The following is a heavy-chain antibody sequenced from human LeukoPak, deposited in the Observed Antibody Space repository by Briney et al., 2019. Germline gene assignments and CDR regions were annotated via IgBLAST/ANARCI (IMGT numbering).Heavy chain of an antibody. D-gene: IGHD1-26*01. J-gene: IGHJ2*01. CDR2: ISSGAKTI. V-gene: IGHV3-11*04. CDR1: GFTFSDYY. CDR3: ARGGGGYYPLVSHFDP. Sequence: GGSLRLSCVASGFTFSDYYMNWIRQAPGKGLEWVSYISSGAKTIYSADSVQGRFTISRDNARNSLYLQMNSLRVEDTAVYYCARGGGGYYPLVSHFDPWGRGILVTVSS.